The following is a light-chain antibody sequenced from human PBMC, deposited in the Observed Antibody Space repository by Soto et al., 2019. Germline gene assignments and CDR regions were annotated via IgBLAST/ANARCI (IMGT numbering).Light chain of an antibody. CDR3: QGYNSYSRT. CDR2: DAS. J-gene: IGKJ1*01. CDR1: QIISSW. Sequence: DIQMTQSPSTLSASVGDRVTITCRASQIISSWLAWYQQKPGKAPKLLIYDASSLESGVPSRFSGSGSETDFTLNVSRLQPDDFSTYHRQGYNSYSRTFGQGAKVEIK. V-gene: IGKV1-5*01.